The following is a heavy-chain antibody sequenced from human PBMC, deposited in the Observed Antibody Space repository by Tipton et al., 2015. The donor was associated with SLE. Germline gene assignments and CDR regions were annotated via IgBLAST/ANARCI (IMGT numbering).Heavy chain of an antibody. CDR3: ARGGDDFWSANYPSGGMDV. V-gene: IGHV4-31*03. CDR2: IYYSGST. Sequence: TLSLTCTVSGGSISSGGYYWSWIRQNPGKGLEWIGYIYYSGSTYYNPSLKSRVTISVDTSTNRFSLKVTSMTAADTAVYYCARGGDDFWSANYPSGGMDVWGQGTTVTVSS. J-gene: IGHJ6*02. CDR1: GGSISSGGYY. D-gene: IGHD3-3*01.